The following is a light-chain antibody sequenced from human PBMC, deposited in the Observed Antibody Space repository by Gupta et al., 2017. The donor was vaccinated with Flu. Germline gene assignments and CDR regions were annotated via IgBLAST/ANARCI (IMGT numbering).Light chain of an antibody. CDR3: AAWDDSLNGRV. V-gene: IGLV1-44*01. CDR2: SNN. J-gene: IGLJ3*02. CDR1: SSNIGSNT. Sequence: QSVLPQPPSASGTPGQRVTISCSGSSSNIGSNTVNWYQQLPGTAPKLLIYSNNQRPSGVPDRFSGSKSGTSASLDISGLQSEDEADYYCAAWDDSLNGRVFGGGTKLTVL.